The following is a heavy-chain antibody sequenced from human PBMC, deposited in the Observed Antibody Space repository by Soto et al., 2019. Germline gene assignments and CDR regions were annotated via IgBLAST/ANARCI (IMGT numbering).Heavy chain of an antibody. Sequence: SVKVSCKASGGTFSSYAISWVRQAPGQGLEWMGGIIPIFGTANYAQKFQGRVTITADESTSTAYMELSSLRSEDTAVYYCARVTTGTTKFYHYNGMDVWGQGTTVTVSS. CDR1: GGTFSSYA. CDR2: IIPIFGTA. J-gene: IGHJ6*02. CDR3: ARVTTGTTKFYHYNGMDV. D-gene: IGHD1-7*01. V-gene: IGHV1-69*13.